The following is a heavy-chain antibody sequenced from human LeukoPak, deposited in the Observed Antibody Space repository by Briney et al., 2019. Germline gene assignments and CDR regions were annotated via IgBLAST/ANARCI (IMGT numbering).Heavy chain of an antibody. D-gene: IGHD6-19*01. CDR2: IYYTGST. J-gene: IGHJ4*02. V-gene: IGHV4-28*01. CDR3: ARKYDSGWYDY. Sequence: SETLSLTCTVSGYFISSSDWWAWIRQSPGKGLEWIGYIYYTGSTYYNPSLKSRATMSVDTSKNQFSLKLSSMTAVDTAVYYCARKYDSGWYDYWGQGILVTVSS. CDR1: GYFISSSDW.